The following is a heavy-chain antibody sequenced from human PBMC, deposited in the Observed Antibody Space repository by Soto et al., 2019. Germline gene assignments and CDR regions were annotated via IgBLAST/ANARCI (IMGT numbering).Heavy chain of an antibody. D-gene: IGHD5-12*01. Sequence: PGGSLRLSCTASGFTFGDYAMSWSRQAPGKGLEWVGFIRSKAYGGTTEYAASVKGRFTISRDDSKSIAYLQMNSLKTEDTAVYYCTTDAQYSGYDSAYSAYYYGMDVWGQGTTVTVSS. CDR3: TTDAQYSGYDSAYSAYYYGMDV. J-gene: IGHJ6*02. CDR1: GFTFGDYA. CDR2: IRSKAYGGTT. V-gene: IGHV3-49*03.